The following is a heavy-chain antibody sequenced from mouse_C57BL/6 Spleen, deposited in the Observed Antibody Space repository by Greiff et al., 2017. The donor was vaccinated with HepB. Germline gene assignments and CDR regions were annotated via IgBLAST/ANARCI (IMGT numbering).Heavy chain of an antibody. CDR1: GFTFSDYG. CDR3: ARSNYDYYAMDY. V-gene: IGHV5-17*01. D-gene: IGHD2-5*01. J-gene: IGHJ4*01. CDR2: ISSGSSTI. Sequence: EVNVVESGGGLVKPGGSLKLSCAASGFTFSDYGMHWVRQAPEKGLEWVAYISSGSSTIYYADTVKGRFTISRDNAKNTLFLQMTSLRSEDTSMYYCARSNYDYYAMDYWGQGTSVTVSS.